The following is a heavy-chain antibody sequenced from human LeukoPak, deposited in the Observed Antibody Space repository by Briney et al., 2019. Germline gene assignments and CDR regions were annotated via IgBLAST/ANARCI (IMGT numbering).Heavy chain of an antibody. J-gene: IGHJ4*02. CDR1: GGSISSGSYY. D-gene: IGHD2-21*02. V-gene: IGHV4-61*02. Sequence: SETLSLTCTVSGGSISSGSYYWSWIRQPAGKGLEWIGRIYTSGSTNYNPPLKSRVTISVDTSKNQFSLKLSSVTAADTAVYYCARARIRCGGDCLDVWGQGTLVTVSS. CDR3: ARARIRCGGDCLDV. CDR2: IYTSGST.